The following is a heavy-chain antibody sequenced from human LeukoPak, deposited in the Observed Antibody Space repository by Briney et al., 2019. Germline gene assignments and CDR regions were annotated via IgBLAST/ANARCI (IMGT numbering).Heavy chain of an antibody. D-gene: IGHD6-19*01. J-gene: IGHJ4*02. Sequence: ASVKVSCKASGYTFTSYYMHWVRQAPGQGLEWMGIINPSGGSTSYAQKFRGRVTMTRDTSTSTVYMELSSLRSEDTAVYYCAREKGIAVATRAVMDYWGQGTLVTVSS. CDR2: INPSGGST. CDR1: GYTFTSYY. V-gene: IGHV1-46*01. CDR3: AREKGIAVATRAVMDY.